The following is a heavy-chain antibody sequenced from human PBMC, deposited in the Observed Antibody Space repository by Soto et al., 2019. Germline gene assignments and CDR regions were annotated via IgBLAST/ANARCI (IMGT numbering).Heavy chain of an antibody. CDR1: GFTFSSYS. V-gene: IGHV3-21*04. J-gene: IGHJ3*02. CDR2: ISSSSSYI. Sequence: GGSLRLSCAASGFTFSSYSMNWVRQAPGKGLEWVSSISSSSSYIYYADSVKGRFTISRDNAKNSLYLQMNSLRAEDTAVYYCAKDDYYDSSGDGAFDIWGQGTMVTVSS. D-gene: IGHD3-22*01. CDR3: AKDDYYDSSGDGAFDI.